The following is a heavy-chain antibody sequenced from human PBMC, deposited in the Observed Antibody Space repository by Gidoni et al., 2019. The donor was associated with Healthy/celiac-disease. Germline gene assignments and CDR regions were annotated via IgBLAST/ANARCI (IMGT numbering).Heavy chain of an antibody. Sequence: QVQLVQSGAEVKKPGASVKVSRKASGYTFTSYYMHWVRQAPGQGLEWMGIINPSGGSTSYAQKFQGRVTKTRDTSTSTVYMELSSLRSEDTAVYYCAREGSIAVADYGYWGQGTLVTVSS. CDR3: AREGSIAVADYGY. CDR2: INPSGGST. V-gene: IGHV1-46*03. CDR1: GYTFTSYY. D-gene: IGHD6-19*01. J-gene: IGHJ4*02.